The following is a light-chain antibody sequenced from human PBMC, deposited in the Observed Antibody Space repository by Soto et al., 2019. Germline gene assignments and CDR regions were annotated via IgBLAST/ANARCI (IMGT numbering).Light chain of an antibody. CDR1: QSFTNSY. CDR3: QEYGSSRT. CDR2: GAS. Sequence: EIALTQSPGTLSLSPGERATLSCRASQSFTNSYLAWYQQKPGQAPRLLIYGASIRATGIPDRFSGSGSGTDFTLTISRLEPEDFAVHYCQEYGSSRTFGQGTKVEIK. J-gene: IGKJ1*01. V-gene: IGKV3-20*01.